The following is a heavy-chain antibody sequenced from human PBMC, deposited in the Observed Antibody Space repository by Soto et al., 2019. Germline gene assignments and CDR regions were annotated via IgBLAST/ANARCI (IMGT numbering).Heavy chain of an antibody. Sequence: ASVKVSCKASGYTFTSYAMHWVRQAPGQRLEWMGWINAGNGNTKYSQKFQGRVTITRDTSASTAYMELSSLRSEDTAVYYCARDPPNYYDSSATGGGYWGQGTLVTSPQ. J-gene: IGHJ4*02. CDR3: ARDPPNYYDSSATGGGY. CDR1: GYTFTSYA. V-gene: IGHV1-3*01. D-gene: IGHD3-22*01. CDR2: INAGNGNT.